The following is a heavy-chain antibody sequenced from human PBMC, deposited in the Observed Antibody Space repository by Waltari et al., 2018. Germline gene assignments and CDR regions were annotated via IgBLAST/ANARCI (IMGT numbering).Heavy chain of an antibody. CDR2: INPNSGAT. Sequence: QVQLVQSGAEVKKPGASMKVSCQASGYIFTGYYMHWVRQAPGQGLEWKGRINPNSGATNYTQKFQGRVTMTRDKSITTAYMELSRLTSDDTAVYYCAREGPEGLEYGGQGTLVTVSS. CDR1: GYIFTGYY. J-gene: IGHJ4*02. CDR3: AREGPEGLEY. V-gene: IGHV1-2*06.